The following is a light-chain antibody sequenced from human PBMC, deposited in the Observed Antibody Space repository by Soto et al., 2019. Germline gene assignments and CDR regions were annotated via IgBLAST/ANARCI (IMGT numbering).Light chain of an antibody. J-gene: IGKJ5*01. V-gene: IGKV3D-20*02. Sequence: EIVLTQSPDILSLSPGERATLSCRASQSFSSSYLGWYQQKPGQAPRLLIYSASSRATGIPDRFSGSGFGTEFTLTISSLQSEDFAVYYCQQRSNRPPGITFGQGTRLEI. CDR3: QQRSNRPPGIT. CDR2: SAS. CDR1: QSFSSSY.